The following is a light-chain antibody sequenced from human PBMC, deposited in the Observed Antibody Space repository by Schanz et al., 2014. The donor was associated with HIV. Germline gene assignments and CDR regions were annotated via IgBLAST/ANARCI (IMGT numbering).Light chain of an antibody. Sequence: EIVLTQSPGTLSLSPGERATLSCRASQSVSSIYLAWYQQKPGQTPRLLIYGASSRATGIPDRFSGSGSGTDFTLTISRLEPEDFAVYSCQQYATSPWTFGQGTKVEIK. CDR3: QQYATSPWT. V-gene: IGKV3-20*01. CDR2: GAS. J-gene: IGKJ1*01. CDR1: QSVSSIY.